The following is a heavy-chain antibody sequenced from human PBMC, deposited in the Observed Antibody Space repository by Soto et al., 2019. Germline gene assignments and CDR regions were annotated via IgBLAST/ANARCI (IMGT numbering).Heavy chain of an antibody. Sequence: SETLSLTCTVSGGSISSSSYYWGWIRQPPGKGLEWIGSLFYSGSTYYNPSLKGRLTISVDTSKNQFSLKLSSVTAADTAVYYCARGVLHWGQGTLVTVSS. CDR1: GGSISSSSYY. CDR2: LFYSGST. V-gene: IGHV4-39*01. J-gene: IGHJ4*01. CDR3: ARGVLH.